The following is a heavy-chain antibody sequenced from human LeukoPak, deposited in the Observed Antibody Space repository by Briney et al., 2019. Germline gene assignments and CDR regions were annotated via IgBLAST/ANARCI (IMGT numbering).Heavy chain of an antibody. V-gene: IGHV1-69*13. CDR2: IIPHFGTA. J-gene: IGHJ5*02. Sequence: ASVKVSFKASGGTFSSYVISWVRQAPGQGLGWMGGIIPHFGTANYAQKFRGRVTITADEPTSPAYMELSNLTSADTAVYYCALNIAARPGYFAPWGQGPLVTVSS. D-gene: IGHD6-6*01. CDR3: ALNIAARPGYFAP. CDR1: GGTFSSYV.